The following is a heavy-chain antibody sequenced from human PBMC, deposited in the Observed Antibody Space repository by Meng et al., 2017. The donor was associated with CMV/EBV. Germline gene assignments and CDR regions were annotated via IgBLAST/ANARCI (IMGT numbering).Heavy chain of an antibody. CDR3: ARVPAAKSSLYYYYGMDV. D-gene: IGHD2-2*01. Sequence: ASVKVSCKASGYTFTSYYMHWVRQAPGQGLEWMGIINPSGGSTSYAQKFQGRVTMTRDTSTSTVYMELSSLRSEDTAVYYFARVPAAKSSLYYYYGMDVWGQGTTVTVSS. J-gene: IGHJ6*02. V-gene: IGHV1-46*01. CDR1: GYTFTSYY. CDR2: INPSGGST.